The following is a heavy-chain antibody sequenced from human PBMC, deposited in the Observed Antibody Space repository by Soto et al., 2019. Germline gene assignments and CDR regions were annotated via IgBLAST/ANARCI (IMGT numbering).Heavy chain of an antibody. CDR3: AKCMTTVTTFPFDI. CDR1: GFTFSSYA. CDR2: IGGRGGGT. D-gene: IGHD4-17*01. J-gene: IGHJ3*02. Sequence: EVQLLESGGGLVQPGGSLRLSCAASGFTFSSYAMSWVRQAPGKGREWVSAIGGRGGGTYYADSVMGRFTISRDNSKETLYLQMNSMRAEDTAVYYCAKCMTTVTTFPFDIWGQGTMFTVSS. V-gene: IGHV3-23*01.